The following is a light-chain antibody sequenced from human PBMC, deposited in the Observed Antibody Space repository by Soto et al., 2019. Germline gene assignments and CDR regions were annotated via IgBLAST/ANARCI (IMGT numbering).Light chain of an antibody. V-gene: IGKV3-20*01. CDR3: QQYGSLPFT. Sequence: EIVLTQSPGTRSLSSGERATLSCRASQSVSSSNLAWYQQKPGQAPRLLISGASSRATGIPDRFSGSGSGADFTLTISRLEPEDFAAYYCQQYGSLPFTCGPGTKVDIK. J-gene: IGKJ3*01. CDR2: GAS. CDR1: QSVSSSN.